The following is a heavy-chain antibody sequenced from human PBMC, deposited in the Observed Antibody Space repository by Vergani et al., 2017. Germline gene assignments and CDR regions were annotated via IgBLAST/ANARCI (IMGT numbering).Heavy chain of an antibody. CDR2: ISRNSGSI. Sequence: EVQLLESGGGLVQPGRSLRLSCAASGFTFDVYAMHWVRQAPWKGMEWVSGISRNSGSIGYADSFKGRFTISRDNAKNSLYLQMNSLRAEYPSLYYCAKDVAYDFWSGDLNYWGQGTLVTVSS. V-gene: IGHV3-9*01. CDR1: GFTFDVYA. CDR3: AKDVAYDFWSGDLNY. D-gene: IGHD3-3*01. J-gene: IGHJ4*02.